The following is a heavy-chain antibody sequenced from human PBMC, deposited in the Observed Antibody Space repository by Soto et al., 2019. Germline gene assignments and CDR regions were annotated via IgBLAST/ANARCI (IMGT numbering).Heavy chain of an antibody. CDR1: GFTFDDYA. J-gene: IGHJ4*02. V-gene: IGHV3-9*01. Sequence: DVQLVESGGGLVQPGRSLRLSCAASGFTFDDYAMHWVRQAPGKGLEWVSGISWNSGSIGYADSVKGRFTISRDNAKNSLYLQMNSLRAEDTALYYCAKSTVTNYFDYWGQGTLVTVSS. CDR3: AKSTVTNYFDY. CDR2: ISWNSGSI. D-gene: IGHD4-17*01.